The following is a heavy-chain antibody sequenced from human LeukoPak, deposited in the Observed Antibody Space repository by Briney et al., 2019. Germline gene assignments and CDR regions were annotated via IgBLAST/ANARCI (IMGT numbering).Heavy chain of an antibody. CDR1: GFSISSGYY. V-gene: IGHV4-38-2*02. Sequence: PSETLSLTCSVSGFSISSGYYWGWIRQPPGKGLDWIGIIYHSGSTYYNPSLKSRVTMSVDTSKNQFSLKLSSVTAADTAVYYCARRISGAWFDPCGQGTLVTVSS. CDR2: IYHSGST. D-gene: IGHD2-15*01. CDR3: ARRISGAWFDP. J-gene: IGHJ5*02.